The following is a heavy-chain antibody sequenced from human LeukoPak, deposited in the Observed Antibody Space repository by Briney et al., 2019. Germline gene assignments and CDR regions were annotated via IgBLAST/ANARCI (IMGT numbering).Heavy chain of an antibody. D-gene: IGHD3-22*01. CDR1: GGSISSSSYY. CDR2: IYYSGST. CDR3: ARPTTYYYDSSGYTDAFDI. J-gene: IGHJ3*02. Sequence: PSETLSLTCTVSGGSISSSSYYWGWIRQPPGKGLEWIGSIYYSGSTYYNPSLKGRVTISVDTSKNQFSLKLSSVTAADTAVYYCARPTTYYYDSSGYTDAFDIWGQGTMVTVSS. V-gene: IGHV4-39*01.